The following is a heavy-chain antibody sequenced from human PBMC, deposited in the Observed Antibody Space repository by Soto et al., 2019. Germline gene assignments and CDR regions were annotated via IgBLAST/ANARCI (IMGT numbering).Heavy chain of an antibody. CDR2: INHSGST. CDR3: ARGYCSSTSCYLDYYYYMDV. CDR1: GGSISSGDYY. D-gene: IGHD2-2*01. V-gene: IGHV4-30-4*01. Sequence: ASETLSLTCTVSGGSISSGDYYWSWIRQPPGKGLEWIGEINHSGSTNYNPSLKSRVTISVDTSKNQFSLKLSSVTAADTAVYYCARGYCSSTSCYLDYYYYMDVWGKGTTVTVSS. J-gene: IGHJ6*03.